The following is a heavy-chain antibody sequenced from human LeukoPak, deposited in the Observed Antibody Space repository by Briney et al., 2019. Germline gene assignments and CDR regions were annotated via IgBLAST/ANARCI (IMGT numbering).Heavy chain of an antibody. D-gene: IGHD6-13*01. Sequence: SETLSLTCTVSGGSISSGGYYWSWIRQHPGKGLEWIGYIYYSGSTYYNPSLKSRVTISVDTSKNQFSLKLSSVTAADTAVYYCAIIAAAGPGGDYWGQGTLVTVSS. CDR3: AIIAAAGPGGDY. CDR2: IYYSGST. J-gene: IGHJ4*02. V-gene: IGHV4-31*03. CDR1: GGSISSGGYY.